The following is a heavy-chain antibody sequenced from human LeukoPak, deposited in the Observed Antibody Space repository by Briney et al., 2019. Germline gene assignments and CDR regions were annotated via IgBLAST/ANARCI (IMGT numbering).Heavy chain of an antibody. J-gene: IGHJ4*02. CDR2: ITGSGDTT. D-gene: IGHD6-13*01. V-gene: IGHV3-23*01. CDR3: VKDFSTIAAAANPLFDY. CDR1: GFTFSSYA. Sequence: GGSLRLSCAASGFTFSSYAVTWVRQAPGKGLEWVSGITGSGDTTFYADSVKGRFTISRDNSKNTLYLQMHSLRAEDTAVYYCVKDFSTIAAAANPLFDYWGQGALVTGSS.